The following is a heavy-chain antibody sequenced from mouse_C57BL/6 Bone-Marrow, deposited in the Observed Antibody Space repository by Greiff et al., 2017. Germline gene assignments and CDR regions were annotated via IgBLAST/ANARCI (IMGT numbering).Heavy chain of an antibody. Sequence: EVKLQESGPGLVKPSQSLSLTCSVTGYSITSGYYWNWIRQFPGNKLEWMGYISYDGSNNYNPSLKNRISITRDTSKNQFFLQLNSVTTEDTATYYCAGDFAWFAYWGQGTLVTVSA. D-gene: IGHD3-3*01. V-gene: IGHV3-6*01. CDR3: AGDFAWFAY. CDR2: ISYDGSN. CDR1: GYSITSGYY. J-gene: IGHJ3*01.